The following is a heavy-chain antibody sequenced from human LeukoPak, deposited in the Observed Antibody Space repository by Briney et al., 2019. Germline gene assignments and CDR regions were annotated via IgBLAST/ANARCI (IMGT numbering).Heavy chain of an antibody. Sequence: GGSLRLSWVGSGFTFSAYGMSWVRQAPGKGLESVSSISGSDGATSYADSVKGRFTISRDNSKNTLYLQMNSLRAEDTAVYYCAKDMRGVVLVPRAYYFDSWGQGTLVTVSS. J-gene: IGHJ4*02. V-gene: IGHV3-23*01. CDR2: ISGSDGAT. CDR1: GFTFSAYG. CDR3: AKDMRGVVLVPRAYYFDS. D-gene: IGHD2-8*02.